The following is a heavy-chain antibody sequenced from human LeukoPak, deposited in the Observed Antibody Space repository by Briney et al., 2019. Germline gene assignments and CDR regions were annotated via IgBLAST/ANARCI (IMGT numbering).Heavy chain of an antibody. Sequence: PGGSLRLSCAASGFTFRRDSMNWVRQAPGKGLEWISYISHDSAIIYYADSVRGRFTMSRDNAKNSLYLQMHSLRAEDTVVYYCVRDNPRCCGVVPANIDDYWGQGTLVTVSS. V-gene: IGHV3-48*04. CDR2: ISHDSAII. CDR1: GFTFRRDS. CDR3: VRDNPRCCGVVPANIDDY. D-gene: IGHD2-15*01. J-gene: IGHJ4*02.